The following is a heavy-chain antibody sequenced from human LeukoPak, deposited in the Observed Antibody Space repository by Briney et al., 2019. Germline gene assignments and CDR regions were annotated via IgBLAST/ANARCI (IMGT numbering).Heavy chain of an antibody. CDR3: VRGGGG. Sequence: GGSLRLSCAASGFRFSSYAMSWVRQAPGKGLEWVSAISGSGVSTYYADSVKGRFTISRDNTKNSVYLQMNSLRAEDTAVYYCVRGGGGWGQGTLVTVSS. CDR1: GFRFSSYA. D-gene: IGHD2-15*01. V-gene: IGHV3-23*01. J-gene: IGHJ4*02. CDR2: ISGSGVST.